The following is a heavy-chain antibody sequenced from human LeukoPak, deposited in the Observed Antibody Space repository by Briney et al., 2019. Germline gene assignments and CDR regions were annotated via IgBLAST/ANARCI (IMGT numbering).Heavy chain of an antibody. V-gene: IGHV3-21*01. CDR3: VREADTAMGSEVFDY. D-gene: IGHD5-18*01. Sequence: GGSLRLSCAASGFTFSTYSMNWVRQAPGEGLGRVVCISSTSSSIYYPDSVKGRFTITRDNAKSSLFLQMNSRRAADTAVYYCVREADTAMGSEVFDYWGQGTLVTVSS. CDR2: ISSTSSSI. CDR1: GFTFSTYS. J-gene: IGHJ4*02.